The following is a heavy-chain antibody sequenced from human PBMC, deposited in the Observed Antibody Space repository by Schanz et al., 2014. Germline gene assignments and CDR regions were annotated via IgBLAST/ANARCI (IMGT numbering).Heavy chain of an antibody. Sequence: EVQLLESGGGLVQPGGSLRLSCAASGFTFSSYAMSWVRQAPGKGLEWVSALSGSGGSTYYADSVKDRFTVSRDNSKNTVYLQMNRLRAEDTAVDYCAKGLYYDNAGGGFDYWGQGTLVNVSS. CDR2: LSGSGGST. CDR3: AKGLYYDNAGGGFDY. CDR1: GFTFSSYA. D-gene: IGHD3-16*01. J-gene: IGHJ4*02. V-gene: IGHV3-23*01.